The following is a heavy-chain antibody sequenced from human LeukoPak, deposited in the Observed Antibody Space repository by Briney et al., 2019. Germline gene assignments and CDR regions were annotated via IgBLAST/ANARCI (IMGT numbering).Heavy chain of an antibody. CDR3: ARGYSSGWYELYYFDY. CDR2: INSDGSST. J-gene: IGHJ4*02. D-gene: IGHD6-19*01. CDR1: GFTFSSYW. Sequence: GGSLRLSCAASGFTFSSYWMHWVRQAPGKGLVWVSRINSDGSSTSYADSVKGRFTISRDNAKNSLYLQINSLSAEDTAVYYCARGYSSGWYELYYFDYWGQGTLVTVSS. V-gene: IGHV3-74*01.